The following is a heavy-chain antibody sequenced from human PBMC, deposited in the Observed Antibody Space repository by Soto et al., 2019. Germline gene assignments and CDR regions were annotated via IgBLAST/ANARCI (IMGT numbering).Heavy chain of an antibody. Sequence: QVQLVESGGGLVKPGGSLRLSCAASGFTFSDYYMSWIRKAPGKGLEWVSYISSSGSTIYYADSVKGRFTISRDNAKNSLYLPMNSLRAEDTAVYYCARGADMDDYVWGSYRRPPDYWGQGTLVTVSS. J-gene: IGHJ4*02. CDR2: ISSSGSTI. V-gene: IGHV3-11*01. CDR3: ARGADMDDYVWGSYRRPPDY. CDR1: GFTFSDYY. D-gene: IGHD3-16*02.